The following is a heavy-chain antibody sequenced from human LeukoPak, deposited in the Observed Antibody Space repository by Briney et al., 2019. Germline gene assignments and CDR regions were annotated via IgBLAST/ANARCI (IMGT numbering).Heavy chain of an antibody. Sequence: SETLSLTCTVSGGSISSYYWSWIRQPPGKGLEWIGYIYYSGSTNYNPSLKSRVTISVDTSKNQFSLKLRSVTAADTAVYYCARGEFSWFDPWGQGTLVTVSS. J-gene: IGHJ5*02. CDR2: IYYSGST. V-gene: IGHV4-59*01. D-gene: IGHD3-10*01. CDR1: GGSISSYY. CDR3: ARGEFSWFDP.